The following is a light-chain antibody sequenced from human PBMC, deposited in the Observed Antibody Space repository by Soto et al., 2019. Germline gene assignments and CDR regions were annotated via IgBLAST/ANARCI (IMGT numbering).Light chain of an antibody. CDR2: SNN. J-gene: IGLJ2*01. CDR3: AAWDDSLNGQVV. V-gene: IGLV1-44*01. Sequence: QSVLTQPPSASGTPGQRVTISCSGSSSNIGSNTVNWYQQLPGTAPKLLLYSNNQRPSGVPDRFSGSKSGTSASLAISGLQSGDEADYYCAAWDDSLNGQVVFGGGTKLTVL. CDR1: SSNIGSNT.